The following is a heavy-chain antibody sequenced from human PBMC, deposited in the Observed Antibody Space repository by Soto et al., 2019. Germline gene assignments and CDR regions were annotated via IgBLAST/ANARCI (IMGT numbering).Heavy chain of an antibody. CDR1: GGTSSSYA. CDR3: ARDLVVAAPQGKPRSYYGMDV. D-gene: IGHD6-6*01. V-gene: IGHV1-69*13. Sequence: SVKVSCKASGGTSSSYAISWARQAPGQGLEWMGGIIPIFGTANYAQKFQGRVTITADESTSTAYMELSSLRSEDTAVYYCARDLVVAAPQGKPRSYYGMDVWGQGTTVTVSS. J-gene: IGHJ6*02. CDR2: IIPIFGTA.